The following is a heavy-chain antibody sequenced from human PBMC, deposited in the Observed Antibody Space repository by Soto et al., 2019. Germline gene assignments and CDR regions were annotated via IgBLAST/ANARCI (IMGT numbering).Heavy chain of an antibody. CDR1: GGSFSSYS. Sequence: QVQLVQSGADVKKPGSSVKVSCKASGGSFSSYSISWVRQAPGQGLEGMGGIFPLADTTKFAQNCQGRVTISAEKATSTANMELSSLTSVDTSAYYCSTNVGGIFDYWGQGTLVTVSS. J-gene: IGHJ4*02. CDR3: STNVGGIFDY. V-gene: IGHV1-69*06. CDR2: IFPLADTT. D-gene: IGHD1-26*01.